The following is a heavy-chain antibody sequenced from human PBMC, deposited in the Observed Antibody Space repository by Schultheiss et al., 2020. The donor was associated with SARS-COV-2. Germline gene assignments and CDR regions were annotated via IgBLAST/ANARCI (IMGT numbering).Heavy chain of an antibody. J-gene: IGHJ3*02. CDR2: ISSSGSTI. CDR3: ARWSARYDSSGYYYLHAFDI. V-gene: IGHV3-11*04. Sequence: GGSLRLSCAASGFTFSDYYMSWIRQAPGKGLEWVSYISSSGSTIYYADSVKGRFTISRDNAKNSLYLQMNSLRAEDTAVYYCARWSARYDSSGYYYLHAFDIWGQGTMVTVSS. CDR1: GFTFSDYY. D-gene: IGHD3-22*01.